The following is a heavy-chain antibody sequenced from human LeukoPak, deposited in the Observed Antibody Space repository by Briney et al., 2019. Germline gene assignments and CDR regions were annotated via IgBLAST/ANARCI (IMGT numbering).Heavy chain of an antibody. V-gene: IGHV4-39*07. D-gene: IGHD4-23*01. CDR1: GGSISSSSYY. CDR2: INHSGST. Sequence: PSETLSLTCTVSGGSISSSSYYWGWIRQPPGKGLEWIGEINHSGSTNYNPSLKSRVTISVDTSKNQFSLKLSSVTAADTAVYYCARVRGGNSDYWGQGTLVTVSS. J-gene: IGHJ4*02. CDR3: ARVRGGNSDY.